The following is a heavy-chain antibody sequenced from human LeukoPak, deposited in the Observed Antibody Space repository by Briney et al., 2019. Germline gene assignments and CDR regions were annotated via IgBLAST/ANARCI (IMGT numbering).Heavy chain of an antibody. CDR2: IYTSGST. CDR3: ASEQSYYDFWSGYYTYWFDP. Sequence: SETLSLTCTVSGGSISSGSYYWGWIRQPAGTGLEWIGRIYTSGSTNYNPSLKSRVTISVDTSKNQFSLKLSSVTAADTAVYYCASEQSYYDFWSGYYTYWFDPWGQGTLLTVSS. D-gene: IGHD3-3*01. CDR1: GGSISSGSYY. J-gene: IGHJ5*02. V-gene: IGHV4-61*02.